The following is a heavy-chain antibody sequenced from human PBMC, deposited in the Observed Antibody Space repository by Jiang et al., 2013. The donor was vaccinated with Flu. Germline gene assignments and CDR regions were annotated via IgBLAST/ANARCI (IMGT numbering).Heavy chain of an antibody. J-gene: IGHJ4*02. CDR2: IKQDGSEK. V-gene: IGHV3-7*03. CDR1: GFTFSSYW. D-gene: IGHD3-9*01. CDR3: ARDSVVRYFDWLFCFDY. Sequence: QLLESGGGLVQPGGSLRLSCAASGFTFSSYWMSWVRQAPGKGLEWVANIKQDGSEKYYVDSVKGRFTISRDNAKNSLYLQMNSLRAEDTAVYYCARDSVVRYFDWLFCFDYWGQGTLVTVSS.